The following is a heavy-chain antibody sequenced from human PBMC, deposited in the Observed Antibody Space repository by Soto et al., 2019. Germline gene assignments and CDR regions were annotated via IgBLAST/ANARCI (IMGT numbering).Heavy chain of an antibody. CDR3: ARDDGWLVLDY. J-gene: IGHJ4*02. CDR2: ITIRSSYI. Sequence: EVQLVESGGGLVKPGGSLRLSCAASGFAFGSFSWTWVRQAPGKGLEWVAFITIRSSYIYYADSVRGRFTVSRDNAKNSLYLQMDGLRAEDTAVYYCARDDGWLVLDYWGQGTLVTVSS. V-gene: IGHV3-21*06. D-gene: IGHD6-19*01. CDR1: GFAFGSFS.